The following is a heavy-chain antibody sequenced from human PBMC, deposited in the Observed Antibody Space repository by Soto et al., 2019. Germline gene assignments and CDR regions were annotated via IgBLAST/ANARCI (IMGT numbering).Heavy chain of an antibody. CDR1: GGSILGFF. V-gene: IGHV4-4*07. CDR2: VYNSGKT. J-gene: IGHJ4*02. CDR3: AREDQVGYFDF. Sequence: SETLSLTCTVSGGSILGFFWGWIRRPAGKGLEWIGRVYNSGKTNYNPSLKSRVTMSLDTSENLLSLKLRSVTAADTAVYFCAREDQVGYFDFWGQGALVTVSS.